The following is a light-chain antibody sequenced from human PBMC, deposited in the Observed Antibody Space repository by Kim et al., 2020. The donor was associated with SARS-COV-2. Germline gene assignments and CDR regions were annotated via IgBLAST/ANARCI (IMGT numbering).Light chain of an antibody. CDR1: KLGEKY. V-gene: IGLV3-1*01. Sequence: SYELTQPPSVSVSPGQTATITCSGDKLGEKYVSWYQQKAGQSPVLVIYQDTKRPSGMPERFSGASSGNTATLTISGTQALDEADYFCQAWDSSTAVFGGGTKLTVL. CDR3: QAWDSSTAV. CDR2: QDT. J-gene: IGLJ3*02.